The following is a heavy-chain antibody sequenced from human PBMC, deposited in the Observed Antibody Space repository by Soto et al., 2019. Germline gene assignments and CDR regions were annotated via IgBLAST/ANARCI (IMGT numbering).Heavy chain of an antibody. J-gene: IGHJ3*02. CDR1: GFTVSSNY. D-gene: IGHD3-9*01. V-gene: IGHV3-53*01. Sequence: GGSLRLSCAASGFTVSSNYLSWVRQAPGKGLEWVSVIFSADNTHYADSVKGRFTISRDNAKNSLYLQMNSLRAEDTAVYYCARGLMRYFDWLSHPDAFDIWGQGTMVTVS. CDR2: IFSADNT. CDR3: ARGLMRYFDWLSHPDAFDI.